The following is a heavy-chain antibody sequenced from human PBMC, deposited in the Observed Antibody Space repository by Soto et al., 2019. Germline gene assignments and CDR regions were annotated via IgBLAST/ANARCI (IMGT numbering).Heavy chain of an antibody. J-gene: IGHJ6*03. CDR2: IKQDGSEK. D-gene: IGHD4-17*01. V-gene: IGHV3-7*01. Sequence: GGSLRLSCAASGFTFSSYWMSWVRQAPGKGLEWVANIKQDGSEKYYVDSVKGRFTISRDNAKNSLYLQMNSLRAEDTAVYYCARDRGYGDYAYYYYSYMEVWAKGTTVSVSS. CDR1: GFTFSSYW. CDR3: ARDRGYGDYAYYYYSYMEV.